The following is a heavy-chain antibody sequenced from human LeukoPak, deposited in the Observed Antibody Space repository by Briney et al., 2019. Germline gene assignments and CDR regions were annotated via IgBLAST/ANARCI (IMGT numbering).Heavy chain of an antibody. CDR2: IGTAGDT. D-gene: IGHD4-17*01. Sequence: GGSLRLSCAASGFTFSSYDMHWVRQATGKGLEWVSAIGTAGDTYYPGSVKGRFTISRENANYSLYLQMNSLRAGDTAVYFCARGGYYGDIDYWGQGTLVTVSS. CDR3: ARGGYYGDIDY. CDR1: GFTFSSYD. V-gene: IGHV3-13*01. J-gene: IGHJ4*02.